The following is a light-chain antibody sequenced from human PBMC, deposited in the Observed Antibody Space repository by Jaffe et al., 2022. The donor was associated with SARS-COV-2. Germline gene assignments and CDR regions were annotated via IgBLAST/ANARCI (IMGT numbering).Light chain of an antibody. V-gene: IGKV3-15*01. J-gene: IGKJ2*02. CDR2: GAS. CDR3: QQHNEWPRT. CDR1: QSVGKN. Sequence: EIVLTQSPVTLSVSPGERATLSCRASQSVGKNLAWYQQKPGQAPRLLIYGASTRATDIPARFSGSGSGTEFTLTISSLQSEDFAVYHCQQHNEWPRTFGQGTKLDMK.